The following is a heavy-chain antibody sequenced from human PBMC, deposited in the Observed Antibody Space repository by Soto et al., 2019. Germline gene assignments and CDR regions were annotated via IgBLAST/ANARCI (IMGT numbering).Heavy chain of an antibody. V-gene: IGHV1-69*13. Sequence: SVNVSCKASGGTFSKYAISWVRQAPGQGLEWLGGIIPMFGTPNYAQKFQGRVTISADESTTTAYMELSSLRSADTAVYYCARERLEALKTILPYFDTWGQGTLVTVSS. CDR2: IIPMFGTP. D-gene: IGHD2-21*01. CDR1: GGTFSKYA. J-gene: IGHJ4*02. CDR3: ARERLEALKTILPYFDT.